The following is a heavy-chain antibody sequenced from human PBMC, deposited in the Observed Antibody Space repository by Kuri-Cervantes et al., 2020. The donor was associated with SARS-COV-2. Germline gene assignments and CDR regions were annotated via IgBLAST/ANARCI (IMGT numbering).Heavy chain of an antibody. CDR2: ISGSGGST. CDR1: GFTFSSYA. V-gene: IGHV3-23*01. Sequence: GESLKISCAASGFTFSSYAMSWVRQAPGKGLEWVSAISGSGGSTYYADSVKGRFTISRDNSTDTIYLQMNSLRPEDTAMYYCARDAGFGGAFGDNCFDPWGQGTLVTVSS. D-gene: IGHD2-21*01. CDR3: ARDAGFGGAFGDNCFDP. J-gene: IGHJ5*02.